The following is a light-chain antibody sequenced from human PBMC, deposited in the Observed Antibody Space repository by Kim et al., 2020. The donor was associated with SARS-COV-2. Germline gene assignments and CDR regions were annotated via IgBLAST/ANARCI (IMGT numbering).Light chain of an antibody. CDR2: TSN. Sequence: GQRVPIACSGSRSNIRTNTVNWYQQLPGTAPKLLIYTSNQRPSGVPDRFSGTKSGTSASLAISGLQSEDEGDYYCGAWDDTLKGYVFGAGTKVTVL. CDR3: GAWDDTLKGYV. V-gene: IGLV1-44*01. CDR1: RSNIRTNT. J-gene: IGLJ1*01.